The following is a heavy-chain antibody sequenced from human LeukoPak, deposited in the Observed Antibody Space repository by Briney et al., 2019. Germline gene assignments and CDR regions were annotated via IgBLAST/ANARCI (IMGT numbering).Heavy chain of an antibody. V-gene: IGHV1-69*13. CDR1: GYTFTGYY. D-gene: IGHD1-20*01. CDR3: ARGRNWNAAY. J-gene: IGHJ4*02. CDR2: IIPIFGTA. Sequence: SVTVSCKASGYTFTGYYMHWVRQAPGQGLEWMGGIIPIFGTANYAQKFQGRVTITADESTSTAYMELSSLRSEDTAVYYCARGRNWNAAYWGQGTLVTVSS.